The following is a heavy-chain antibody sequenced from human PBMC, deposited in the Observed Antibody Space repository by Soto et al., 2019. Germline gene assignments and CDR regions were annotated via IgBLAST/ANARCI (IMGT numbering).Heavy chain of an antibody. CDR1: GFTFSSHG. CDR2: ISYDGGNR. D-gene: IGHD2-15*01. J-gene: IGHJ6*02. Sequence: GGSLRLSCVASGFTFSSHGMHWVRQAPGKGLEWVSVISYDGGNRHYADSVKGRFTISRDNSKHTLYLQMDSLREEDTAVYYCASTPGSYYYYYDMDVWGQGTTVTVS. CDR3: ASTPGSYYYYYDMDV. V-gene: IGHV3-30-3*01.